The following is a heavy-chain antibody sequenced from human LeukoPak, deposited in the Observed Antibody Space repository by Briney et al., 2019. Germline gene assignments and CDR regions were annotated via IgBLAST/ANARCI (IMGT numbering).Heavy chain of an antibody. CDR3: ARDNIAVADKYDY. CDR2: ISGSGDTT. V-gene: IGHV3-23*01. CDR1: GFTFSSYA. D-gene: IGHD6-19*01. J-gene: IGHJ4*02. Sequence: GSLRLSCAASGFTFSSYAMTWVRQAPGQGLEWVSGISGSGDTTFHADSVKGRFTISRDNSKNTLYLQMNSLRAEDTAIYYCARDNIAVADKYDYWGQGTLVTVSS.